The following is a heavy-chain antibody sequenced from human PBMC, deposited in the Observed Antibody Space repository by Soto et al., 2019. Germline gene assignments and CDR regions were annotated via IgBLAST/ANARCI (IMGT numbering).Heavy chain of an antibody. V-gene: IGHV5-51*01. CDR2: IYPGDSDT. J-gene: IGHJ6*02. Sequence: GESLKISSQGSGYSCISYWIGWVRQMPGKGLEWMGIIYPGDSDTRYSPSFQGQVTISADKSISTAYLQWSSLKASDTAMYYCAGGGVRGVITRTRDYYGMDVWGQGTTVTVSS. CDR1: GYSCISYW. D-gene: IGHD3-10*01. CDR3: AGGGVRGVITRTRDYYGMDV.